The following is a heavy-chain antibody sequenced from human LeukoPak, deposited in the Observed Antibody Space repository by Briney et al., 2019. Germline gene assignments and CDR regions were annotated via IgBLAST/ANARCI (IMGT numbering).Heavy chain of an antibody. J-gene: IGHJ4*02. Sequence: ASVKVSCKASGYTFTGYYMHWVRQAPGQGLEWMGWINPNSGGTNYAQKFQGRVTMTRDTSISTAYMELSRLRSDDTAVYYCARASQVHLFRSGSYYFFDYWGQGTLVTVSS. CDR1: GYTFTGYY. D-gene: IGHD3-10*01. CDR3: ARASQVHLFRSGSYYFFDY. CDR2: INPNSGGT. V-gene: IGHV1-2*02.